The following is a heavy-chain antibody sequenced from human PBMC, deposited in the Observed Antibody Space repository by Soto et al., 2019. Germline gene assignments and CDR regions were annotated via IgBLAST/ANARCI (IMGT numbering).Heavy chain of an antibody. CDR2: IPHSLIT. CDR1: GASVSSGKQY. Sequence: QVQMQESGPGLVKPSETLSLTCTVSGASVSSGKQYWRWLRQPPGKGLEWIGYIPHSLITNYNPSLKRRGVISAGSSRNQFSLKLRFVTAEDTAVYYCEHGCDGKSWVQGTLVTVSS. V-gene: IGHV4-61*01. CDR3: EHGCDGKS. D-gene: IGHD5-12*01. J-gene: IGHJ4*02.